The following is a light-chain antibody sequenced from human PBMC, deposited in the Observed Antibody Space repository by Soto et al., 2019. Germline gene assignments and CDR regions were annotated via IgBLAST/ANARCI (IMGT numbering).Light chain of an antibody. CDR3: QQLNSYLPLT. J-gene: IGKJ4*01. Sequence: DIQLTQSPSFLSASVGDRVTITCRASQGISSYLAWYQQKPGKAPKLLIYAASTLQSGVPSRFSGSGSGTEFTLPISSLQPEDFVTYYCQQLNSYLPLTFGGGTKVEIK. CDR2: AAS. V-gene: IGKV1-9*01. CDR1: QGISSY.